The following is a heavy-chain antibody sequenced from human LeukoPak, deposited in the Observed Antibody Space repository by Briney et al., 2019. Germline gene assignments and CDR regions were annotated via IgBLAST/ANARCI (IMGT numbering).Heavy chain of an antibody. CDR2: IRYDGSNK. D-gene: IGHD1-1*01. J-gene: IGHJ6*03. Sequence: GGSLRLSCAASGFTFSSYGMHWVRQAPGKGLEWVAFIRYDGSNKYYADSVKGRFTISRDNSKNTLYLQMNSLRAEDTAVYYCAKDTTVRTYYYYYMDVWGKGTTVTVSS. CDR1: GFTFSSYG. V-gene: IGHV3-30*02. CDR3: AKDTTVRTYYYYYMDV.